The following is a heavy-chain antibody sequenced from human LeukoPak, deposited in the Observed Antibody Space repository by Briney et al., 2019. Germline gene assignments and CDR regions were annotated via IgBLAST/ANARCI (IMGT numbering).Heavy chain of an antibody. V-gene: IGHV4-59*01. CDR2: IFYSGAT. CDR1: GVSISDNS. J-gene: IGHJ3*02. CDR3: ARNNNFVGTTNNDAFDI. Sequence: SGTLSLTCTVSGVSISDNSWSWIRQAPGKGLEWLSYIFYSGATNYTPSLTSRVTTSVDTSRKQFSLRLSSVTAADTAVHYCARNNNFVGTTNNDAFDIWGRGTMVTVS. D-gene: IGHD1-26*01.